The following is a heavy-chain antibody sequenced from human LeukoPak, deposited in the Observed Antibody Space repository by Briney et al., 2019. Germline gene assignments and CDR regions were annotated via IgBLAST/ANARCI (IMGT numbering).Heavy chain of an antibody. CDR2: ISYDGSNK. D-gene: IGHD2-2*01. V-gene: IGHV3-30-3*01. J-gene: IGHJ3*02. Sequence: PGGSLRLSCAASGVTFSSYAMHWVRQAPGKGLEWVAVISYDGSNKYYADSVKGRFTISRDSSKNTLYLQKNSLRAEDTAVYYCAREGRYCSSTSCYSLYAFDIWGQGTMVTVSS. CDR1: GVTFSSYA. CDR3: AREGRYCSSTSCYSLYAFDI.